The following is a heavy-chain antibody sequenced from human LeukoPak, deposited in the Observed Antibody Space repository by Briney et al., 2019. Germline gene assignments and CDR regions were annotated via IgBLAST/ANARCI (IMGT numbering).Heavy chain of an antibody. CDR1: GFTFSGSA. CDR2: IFHSGST. V-gene: IGHV4-4*02. D-gene: IGHD2-2*01. CDR3: ARSPTKRVPEDY. Sequence: GSLRLSCAASGFTFSGSAMHWVRQPPGKGLEWIGQIFHSGSTSYSPSLKSRVTISMDKSKNQISLRLTSVTAADTAVYYCARSPTKRVPEDYWGQGTLVTVSS. J-gene: IGHJ4*02.